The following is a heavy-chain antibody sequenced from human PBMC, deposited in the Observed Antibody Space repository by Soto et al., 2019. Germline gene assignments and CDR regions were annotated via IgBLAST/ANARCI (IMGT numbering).Heavy chain of an antibody. Sequence: VQLVQSGSEVKRPGASVKVSCKASGYSFTGHAMHWVRQAPGQSPEWVGWINGGNGNTKYSEKLQGRFTITRDTSANTAYMELTSLRSEDTAIYYCARDDGYGWFDPWGQGSLLTVSS. CDR3: ARDDGYGWFDP. CDR1: GYSFTGHA. J-gene: IGHJ5*02. D-gene: IGHD3-16*01. V-gene: IGHV1-3*01. CDR2: INGGNGNT.